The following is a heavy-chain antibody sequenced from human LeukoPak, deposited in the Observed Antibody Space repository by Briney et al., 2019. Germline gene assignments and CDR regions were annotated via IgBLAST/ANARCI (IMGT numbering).Heavy chain of an antibody. D-gene: IGHD3-22*01. Sequence: GSLRLSCAASGFTFRDSYMSWIRQPPGKGLEWIGYIYYSGSTNYNPSLKNRVTISVDTSKNQFSLKLSSVTAADTAVYYCERLLGGYSDWYFDLWGRGTLVTVSS. CDR2: IYYSGST. CDR1: GFTFRDSY. V-gene: IGHV4-59*08. CDR3: ERLLGGYSDWYFDL. J-gene: IGHJ2*01.